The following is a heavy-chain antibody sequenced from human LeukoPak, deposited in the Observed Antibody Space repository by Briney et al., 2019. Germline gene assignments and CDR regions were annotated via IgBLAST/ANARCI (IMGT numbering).Heavy chain of an antibody. J-gene: IGHJ4*02. CDR2: IYNSGST. D-gene: IGHD5/OR15-5a*01. Sequence: SETLSLTCTVSGGSISSSYYYWGWIRQPPGKGLEWIGSIYNSGSTHYNPSLKSRVTISVDTSKNQFSLKLTSVTAADTAVYYCARGAIGWSTYYFDYWGQGTLVTVSS. CDR1: GGSISSSYYY. V-gene: IGHV4-39*07. CDR3: ARGAIGWSTYYFDY.